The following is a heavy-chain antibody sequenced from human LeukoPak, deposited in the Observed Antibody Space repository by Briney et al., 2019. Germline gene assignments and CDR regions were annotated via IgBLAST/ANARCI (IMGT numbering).Heavy chain of an antibody. V-gene: IGHV3-73*01. CDR3: TTYISGHY. CDR2: IRTKLRNYAT. Sequence: GGSLRLSCATSGFIFSGSDIHWVRQASGRGLEWVGRIRTKLRNYATAYAASVKSRFTISRDDSGDTAYLQMNSLKTEDTAVYYCTTYISGHYWGQGTLVTVSS. J-gene: IGHJ4*02. CDR1: GFIFSGSD. D-gene: IGHD1-20*01.